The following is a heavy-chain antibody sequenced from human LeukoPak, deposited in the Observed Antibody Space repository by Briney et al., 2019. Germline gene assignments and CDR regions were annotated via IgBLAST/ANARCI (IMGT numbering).Heavy chain of an antibody. Sequence: PSETLSLTCTVSGYPINNYYLTWIRQPPGKGLEWIGYIYYTGQTSYNQSLENRVTISVDTSRGHFFLRLTSVTAADTAIYYCARGGGDYNGSGDWFDPWGQGTLVTVSS. CDR1: GYPINNYY. CDR2: IYYTGQT. V-gene: IGHV4-59*01. D-gene: IGHD3-10*01. CDR3: ARGGGDYNGSGDWFDP. J-gene: IGHJ5*02.